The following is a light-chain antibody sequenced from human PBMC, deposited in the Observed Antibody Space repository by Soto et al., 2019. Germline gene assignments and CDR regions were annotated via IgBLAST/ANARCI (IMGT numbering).Light chain of an antibody. CDR2: EVS. CDR1: SSDVGGYNY. CDR3: SSYAGSNNLGV. J-gene: IGLJ3*02. V-gene: IGLV2-8*01. Sequence: QSVLTQPPSASGSPGQSVTISCTGTSSDVGGYNYVSWYQQHPGKAPKLRIYEVSKRPSGVPDRFSGSKSGNTATLTVYGLXXXXXXXYYCSSYAGSNNLGVFGGGTKL.